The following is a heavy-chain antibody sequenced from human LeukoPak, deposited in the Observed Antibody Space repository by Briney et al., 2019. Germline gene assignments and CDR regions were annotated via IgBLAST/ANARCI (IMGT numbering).Heavy chain of an antibody. V-gene: IGHV4-34*01. CDR1: GGSFSGYY. CDR2: INHSGST. Sequence: SETLSLTCAVYGGSFSGYYWSWIRQPPGKGLEWIGEINHSGSTNYNPSLKSRVTISVDTSKNQFSLKLSSVTAADTAVYYCARGFSTVHVPRFDRPNTYYYGSGAIDYWGQGTLVTVSS. CDR3: ARGFSTVHVPRFDRPNTYYYGSGAIDY. J-gene: IGHJ4*02. D-gene: IGHD3-10*01.